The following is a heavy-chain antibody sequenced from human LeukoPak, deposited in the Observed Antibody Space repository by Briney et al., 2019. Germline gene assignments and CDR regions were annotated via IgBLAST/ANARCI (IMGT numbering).Heavy chain of an antibody. Sequence: GGSLRLSCAVSEFPVTSSFMCWVRQAPGKGLEWVSLIYTTGTTFYADSVRGRSTISRDKSKNTLFLQMNTLRAEDTAIYYCARGRNDFFEYWGQGTLVTVSS. V-gene: IGHV3-53*01. CDR3: ARGRNDFFEY. J-gene: IGHJ4*02. CDR2: IYTTGTT. CDR1: EFPVTSSF.